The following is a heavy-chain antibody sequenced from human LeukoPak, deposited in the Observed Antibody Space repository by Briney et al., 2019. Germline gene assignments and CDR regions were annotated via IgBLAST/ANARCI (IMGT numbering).Heavy chain of an antibody. Sequence: ASVKVSCKASGYTFTSYGISWVRQAPGQGLEWMGWISAYNGNTNYAQKLQGRVTMTTDTSTSTAYMELRSLRSDDTAVYYCARGGDYYVSSGYYKYYFDYWGQGTLVTVSS. CDR2: ISAYNGNT. CDR1: GYTFTSYG. J-gene: IGHJ4*02. D-gene: IGHD3-22*01. V-gene: IGHV1-18*01. CDR3: ARGGDYYVSSGYYKYYFDY.